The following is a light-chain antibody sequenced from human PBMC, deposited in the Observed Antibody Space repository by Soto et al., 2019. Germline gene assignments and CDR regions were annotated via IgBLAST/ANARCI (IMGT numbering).Light chain of an antibody. V-gene: IGLV1-44*01. CDR2: SND. Sequence: QLVLTQAPSASGTPGQRVTISCSGSSSNIGSNTGTWYQQVPGTAPKLLIYSNDQRPSGVPDRFSGSKSGTSASLAIAGLQSEDEADYYCAAWEDSLNGWVFGGGTKLTVL. J-gene: IGLJ3*02. CDR1: SSNIGSNT. CDR3: AAWEDSLNGWV.